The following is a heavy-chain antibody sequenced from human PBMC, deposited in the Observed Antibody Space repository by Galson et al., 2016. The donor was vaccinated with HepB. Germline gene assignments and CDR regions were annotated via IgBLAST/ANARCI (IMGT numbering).Heavy chain of an antibody. V-gene: IGHV3-72*01. D-gene: IGHD3-22*01. CDR3: VSSFRGRSRYVWDLNI. J-gene: IGHJ3*02. CDR1: GFTFSEHS. CDR2: ARNKPKSYST. Sequence: SLRLSCAASGFTFSEHSMEWVRQAAGKRLEWVGRARNKPKSYSTAYAASVKGRFTNSRDDSKKSLYLQMSSLKTEDTAVYYCVSSFRGRSRYVWDLNIWGHGTMVTVSS.